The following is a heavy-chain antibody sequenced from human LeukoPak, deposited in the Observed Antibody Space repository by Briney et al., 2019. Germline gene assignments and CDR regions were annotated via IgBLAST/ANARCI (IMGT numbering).Heavy chain of an antibody. CDR3: ATVLHTSLSTWAAFDT. Sequence: GGSLRLSCAASGLTFSNFAMTWFRQTPGKGLEWVSALRASGGGTYYAPSVKDRFIISRDNSKNTVSLQMNRLRAEDTALYYCATVLHTSLSTWAAFDTWGQGTMVTVSS. V-gene: IGHV3-23*01. D-gene: IGHD1-1*01. CDR1: GLTFSNFA. CDR2: LRASGGGT. J-gene: IGHJ3*02.